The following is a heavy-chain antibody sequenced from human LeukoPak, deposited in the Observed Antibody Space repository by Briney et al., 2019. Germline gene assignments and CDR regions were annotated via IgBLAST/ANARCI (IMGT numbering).Heavy chain of an antibody. CDR1: GFTVSSKY. V-gene: IGHV3-23*01. CDR3: AKDQQSHLGYFDY. CDR2: ISGSGGST. Sequence: GSLRLSCAASGFTVSSKYMSWVRQAPGKGLEWVSAISGSGGSTYYADSVKGRFTISRDNSKNTLYLQMNSLRAEDTAVYYCAKDQQSHLGYFDYWGQGTLVTVSS. D-gene: IGHD1/OR15-1a*01. J-gene: IGHJ4*02.